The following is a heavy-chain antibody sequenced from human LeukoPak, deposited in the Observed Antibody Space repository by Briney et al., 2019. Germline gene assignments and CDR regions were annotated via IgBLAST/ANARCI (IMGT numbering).Heavy chain of an antibody. CDR2: ITYSGST. Sequence: SETLSLTCAVSGGSITSYYWSWIRQPPGKGLEWIGCITYSGSTNYNPSLKSRVTISVDTSKNQFSLKLSSVTAADTAVYYCASHCSGGSCYGRGFDYWGQGTLVTVSS. CDR1: GGSITSYY. J-gene: IGHJ4*02. CDR3: ASHCSGGSCYGRGFDY. D-gene: IGHD2-15*01. V-gene: IGHV4-59*08.